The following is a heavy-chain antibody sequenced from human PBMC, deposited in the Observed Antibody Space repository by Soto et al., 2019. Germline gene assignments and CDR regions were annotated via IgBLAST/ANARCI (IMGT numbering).Heavy chain of an antibody. J-gene: IGHJ6*02. CDR1: GFTFSDYY. D-gene: IGHD5-18*01. CDR2: ISSSGSTI. Sequence: PGGSLRLSCAASGFTFSDYYMSWIRQAPGKGLEWVSYISSSGSTIYYADPVKGRFTISRDNAKNSLYLQMNSLRAEDTAVYYCERDHGTGGYSYGYVDYYYGMDVWGQGTTVTVSS. V-gene: IGHV3-11*01. CDR3: ERDHGTGGYSYGYVDYYYGMDV.